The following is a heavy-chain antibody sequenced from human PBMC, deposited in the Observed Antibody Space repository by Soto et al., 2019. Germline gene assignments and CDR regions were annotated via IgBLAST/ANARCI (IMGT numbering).Heavy chain of an antibody. Sequence: EASVKVSCKASGGTFSSYAISWVRQAPGQGLEWMGGIIPIFGTANYAQKFQGRVTITADESTSTAYMGLSSLRSEDTAVYYCASDGYYDSSGYPSPHYWGQGTLVTVSS. J-gene: IGHJ4*02. D-gene: IGHD3-22*01. V-gene: IGHV1-69*13. CDR2: IIPIFGTA. CDR1: GGTFSSYA. CDR3: ASDGYYDSSGYPSPHY.